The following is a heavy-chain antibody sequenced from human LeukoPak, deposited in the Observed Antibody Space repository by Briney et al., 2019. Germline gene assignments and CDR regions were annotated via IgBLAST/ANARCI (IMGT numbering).Heavy chain of an antibody. CDR3: GRGVARSSRFHFSYYFDY. CDR2: IYHSGST. V-gene: IGHV4-39*07. CDR1: GGSISSSSYY. J-gene: IGHJ4*02. D-gene: IGHD6-6*01. Sequence: SETLSLTCTVSGGSISSSSYYWGWIRQPPGKGLEWIGSIYHSGSTYYNPSLKSRVTISVDTSKNQFSLKLRSVTPADTAVYYFGRGVARSSRFHFSYYFDYWGQGTLVTVS.